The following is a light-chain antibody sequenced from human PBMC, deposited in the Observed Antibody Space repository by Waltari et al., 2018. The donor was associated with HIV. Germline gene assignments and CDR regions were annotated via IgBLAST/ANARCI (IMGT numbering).Light chain of an antibody. CDR3: TSYTANDTVI. J-gene: IGLJ2*01. V-gene: IGLV2-14*01. CDR1: QSDFGHYNF. CDR2: EIM. Sequence: QSVLTQPASVSGFPGQSITISCTGAQSDFGHYNFISWYQKPPGKVPNVIIYEIMTRPSGASDRFSGSKSGNTASLTISRLRAEDEADYYCTSYTANDTVIFGGGTKVTVL.